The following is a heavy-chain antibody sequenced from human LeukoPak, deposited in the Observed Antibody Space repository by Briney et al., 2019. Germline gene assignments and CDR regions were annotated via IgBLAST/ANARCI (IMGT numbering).Heavy chain of an antibody. CDR2: INSDGSTT. V-gene: IGHV3-74*01. D-gene: IGHD1-26*01. Sequence: GGSLRLSCAASGFTFRTYWMDWVRQAPGKGLMWVSRINSDGSTTRYADSVKGRFTISRDNAKNTLYLQMNSLRAEDTAVYYCAIIVGATPVDSWGQGTQVTVSS. CDR1: GFTFRTYW. CDR3: AIIVGATPVDS. J-gene: IGHJ4*02.